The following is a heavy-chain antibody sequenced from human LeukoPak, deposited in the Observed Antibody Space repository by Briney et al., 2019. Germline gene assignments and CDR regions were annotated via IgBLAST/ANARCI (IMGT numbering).Heavy chain of an antibody. Sequence: KSGGSLILSCAASGFTFSSYSMNWVRQAPGKGLEWVSTITKSGDAAYYADSVKGRFTISRDNSKNTLYLQMNSLRAEDTAVYYCARDRGSYWDGGNDYWGQGTLVTVSS. D-gene: IGHD1-26*01. CDR2: ITKSGDAA. CDR1: GFTFSSYS. J-gene: IGHJ4*02. CDR3: ARDRGSYWDGGNDY. V-gene: IGHV3-21*01.